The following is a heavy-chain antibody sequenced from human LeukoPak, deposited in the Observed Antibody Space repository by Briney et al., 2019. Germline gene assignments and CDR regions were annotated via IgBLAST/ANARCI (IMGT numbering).Heavy chain of an antibody. CDR2: ISGSGGST. D-gene: IGHD3-16*01. V-gene: IGHV3-23*01. CDR1: GFTFSSYW. J-gene: IGHJ4*02. Sequence: GGSLRLSRAASGFTFSSYWMSWVRQAPGKGLEWVSAISGSGGSTYYADSVKGRFTISRDNSKNTLYLQMNSLRAEDTAVYYCAKDRDDYVWGSYEYWGQGTLVTVSS. CDR3: AKDRDDYVWGSYEY.